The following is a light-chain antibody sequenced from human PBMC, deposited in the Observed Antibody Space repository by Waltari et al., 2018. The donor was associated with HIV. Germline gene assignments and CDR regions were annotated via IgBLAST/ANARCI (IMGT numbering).Light chain of an antibody. Sequence: QSALPQPRSVSGSPAQSVTLPCPGTRSSVGGYTFVSLSQHHPGKAPKLVISDVTNRPSGVPDRFSGSKSGNTASLTISGLRAEDEADYYCCSYSGSGTLYVFGTGTEVAVL. CDR2: DVT. J-gene: IGLJ1*01. CDR1: RSSVGGYTF. V-gene: IGLV2-11*01. CDR3: CSYSGSGTLYV.